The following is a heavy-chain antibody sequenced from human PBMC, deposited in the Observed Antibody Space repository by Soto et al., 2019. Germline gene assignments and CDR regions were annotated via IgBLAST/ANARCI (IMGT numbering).Heavy chain of an antibody. J-gene: IGHJ4*02. V-gene: IGHV3-33*01. D-gene: IGHD2-15*01. CDR2: IWYDGSNK. CDR3: ARGFDLGYCSGGSCYGFDY. Sequence: QVQLVESGGGVVQPGRSLRLSCAASGFTFSSYGMHWVRQAPGKGLEWVAVIWYDGSNKYYADSVKGRFTISRDNSKNTLYLQMNILRAEDTAVYYCARGFDLGYCSGGSCYGFDYWGQGTLVTVSS. CDR1: GFTFSSYG.